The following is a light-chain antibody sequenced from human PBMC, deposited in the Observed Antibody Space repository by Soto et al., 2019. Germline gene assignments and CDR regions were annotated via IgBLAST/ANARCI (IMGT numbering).Light chain of an antibody. V-gene: IGKV3-15*01. CDR3: QQYNNWPPL. CDR1: QSVSSN. J-gene: IGKJ1*01. CDR2: GAS. Sequence: EIVMTQSPATLSVSPGERATLSCRASQSVSSNLAWYQQKPGQAPRLLIYGASTRATGIPARFSGSGSGTEFTLTISSLQSEDFAVYYCQQYNNWPPLFGQGNKVEIK.